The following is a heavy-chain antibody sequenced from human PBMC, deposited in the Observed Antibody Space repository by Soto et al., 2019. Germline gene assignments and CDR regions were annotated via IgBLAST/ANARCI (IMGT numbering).Heavy chain of an antibody. CDR3: ARGWDCSGGSCYYGMDV. Sequence: EASVNVSCKASGYTFTSYDINWVRQATGQGLEWMGWMNPNSGNTGYAQKFQGRVTMTRNTSISTAYMELSSLRSEDTAVYYCARGWDCSGGSCYYGMDVCGQGATVTVSS. CDR1: GYTFTSYD. D-gene: IGHD2-15*01. CDR2: MNPNSGNT. J-gene: IGHJ6*02. V-gene: IGHV1-8*01.